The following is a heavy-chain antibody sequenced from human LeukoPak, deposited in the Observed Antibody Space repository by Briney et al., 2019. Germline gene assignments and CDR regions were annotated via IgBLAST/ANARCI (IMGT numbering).Heavy chain of an antibody. V-gene: IGHV3-9*01. D-gene: IGHD1-26*01. J-gene: IGHJ6*03. CDR2: ISWNSGSI. Sequence: GGSLRLSCAASGFTFDDYAMHWVRHAPGKGLEWVSGISWNSGSIGYADSVKGRFTISRDNAKNSLYLQMNSLRAEDTALYYCAKGEGAEYYYYYMDVWGKGTTVTVSS. CDR3: AKGEGAEYYYYYMDV. CDR1: GFTFDDYA.